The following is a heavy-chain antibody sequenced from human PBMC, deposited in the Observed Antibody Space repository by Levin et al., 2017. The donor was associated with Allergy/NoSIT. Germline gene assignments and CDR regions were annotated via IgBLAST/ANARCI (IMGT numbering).Heavy chain of an antibody. CDR1: GFTFSSYA. CDR3: AKVEDYYGSGSYRE. J-gene: IGHJ4*02. D-gene: IGHD3-10*01. CDR2: ISGSGGST. Sequence: SCAASGFTFSSYAMSWDRQAPGKGLEWVSAISGSGGSTYYADSVKGRFTISRDNSKNTLYLQMNSLRAEDTAVYYCAKVEDYYGSGSYREWGQGTLVTVSS. V-gene: IGHV3-23*01.